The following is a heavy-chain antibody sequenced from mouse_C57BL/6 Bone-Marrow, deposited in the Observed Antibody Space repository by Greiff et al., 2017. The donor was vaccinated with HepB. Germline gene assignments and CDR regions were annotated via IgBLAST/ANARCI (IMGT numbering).Heavy chain of an antibody. J-gene: IGHJ1*03. CDR2: IWSDGST. CDR1: GFSLTSYG. Sequence: VKLQESGPGLVAPSQSLSITCTVSGFSLTSYGVHWVRQPPGKGLEWLVVIWSDGSTTYNSALKSRLSISKDNSKSQVFLKMNSLQTDDTAMYYCARRDWDFWYFDVWGTGTTVTVSS. V-gene: IGHV2-6*03. D-gene: IGHD4-1*01. CDR3: ARRDWDFWYFDV.